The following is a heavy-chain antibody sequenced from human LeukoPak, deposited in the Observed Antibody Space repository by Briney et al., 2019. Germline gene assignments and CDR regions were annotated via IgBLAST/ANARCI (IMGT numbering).Heavy chain of an antibody. CDR2: INTNSGGT. V-gene: IGHV1-2*02. Sequence: GASVKVSCKASGYTFTGYYMHWVRQAPGQGLEWMGWINTNSGGTNYAQKFQGRVTMTRDTSISTAYMELSRLRSDDTAVYYCARSWSRFLEWLPRLFVSWGQGTLVTVSS. CDR3: ARSWSRFLEWLPRLFVS. CDR1: GYTFTGYY. J-gene: IGHJ5*01. D-gene: IGHD3-3*01.